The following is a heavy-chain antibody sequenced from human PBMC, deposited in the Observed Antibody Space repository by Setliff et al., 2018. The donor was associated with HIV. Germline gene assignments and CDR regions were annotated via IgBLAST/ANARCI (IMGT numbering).Heavy chain of an antibody. J-gene: IGHJ5*02. CDR2: IYYSGGT. V-gene: IGHV4-59*11. D-gene: IGHD5-12*01. CDR3: ARAYSGYDGGWFDP. CDR1: GGSISSHY. Sequence: LSLTCTVSGGSISSHYWSWIRQPPGKGLQWIGYIYYSGGTYYNPSLKSRVTISVDTSKNQFSLKLSSVTAADTAVYYCARAYSGYDGGWFDPWGQGTRSPSPQ.